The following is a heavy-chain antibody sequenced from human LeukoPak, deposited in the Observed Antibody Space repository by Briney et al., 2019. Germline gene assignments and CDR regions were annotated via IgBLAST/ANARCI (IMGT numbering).Heavy chain of an antibody. CDR1: GYTFTSYY. D-gene: IGHD3-22*01. CDR3: ARGGYYSFSDY. Sequence: GASVKVPCKASGYTFTSYYIHWMRQAPGQGLKWMGIINPSGGSTSYSQKFQGRVTMTTDTSTSTVYMELSSLRSEDTAVYYCARGGYYSFSDYWGQGTLVTVSS. CDR2: INPSGGST. J-gene: IGHJ4*02. V-gene: IGHV1-46*01.